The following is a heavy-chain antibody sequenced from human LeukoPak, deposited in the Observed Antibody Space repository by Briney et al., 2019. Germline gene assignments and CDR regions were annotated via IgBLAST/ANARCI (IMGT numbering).Heavy chain of an antibody. CDR3: ARDRVSGNGVYGYYYYGMDV. J-gene: IGHJ6*02. D-gene: IGHD5/OR15-5a*01. Sequence: GGSLRLSCAASGFTFSDYYMSWIRQAPGKGLEWVSYISSSGSTIYYADSVKGRFTISRDNAKNSLYLQMNSLRAEDTAVYYCARDRVSGNGVYGYYYYGMDVWGQGTTVTVSS. CDR1: GFTFSDYY. V-gene: IGHV3-11*01. CDR2: ISSSGSTI.